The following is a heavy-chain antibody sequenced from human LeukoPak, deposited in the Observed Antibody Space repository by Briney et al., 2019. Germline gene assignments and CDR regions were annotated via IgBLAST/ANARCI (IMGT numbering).Heavy chain of an antibody. CDR2: ISGSGGST. J-gene: IGHJ4*02. V-gene: IGHV3-23*01. Sequence: GGSLRLSCAASGFTFSSYAMSWVRQAPGKGLERVSAISGSGGSTYYADSAKGRFTISRDNSKNTLYLQMNSLRAEDTAVYYCAKSVAGTIPFDYWGQGTLVTVSS. CDR3: AKSVAGTIPFDY. D-gene: IGHD6-19*01. CDR1: GFTFSSYA.